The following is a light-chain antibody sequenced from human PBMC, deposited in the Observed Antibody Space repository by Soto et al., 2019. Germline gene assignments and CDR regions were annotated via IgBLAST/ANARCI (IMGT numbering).Light chain of an antibody. Sequence: EIVLTQSPATLSLSPGETATLSCRASQSVGSHLAWYQQKPGQAPRLLIYDTSNRATGIPARFSGSGSRTDITLTISSLDPEDFAVYYCQQRGNWPPTFGPGTKVDIK. CDR3: QQRGNWPPT. CDR1: QSVGSH. V-gene: IGKV3-11*01. CDR2: DTS. J-gene: IGKJ3*01.